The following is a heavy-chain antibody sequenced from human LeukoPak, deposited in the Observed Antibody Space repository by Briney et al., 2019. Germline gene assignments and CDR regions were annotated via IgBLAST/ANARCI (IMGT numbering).Heavy chain of an antibody. CDR2: IYYSGST. J-gene: IGHJ4*02. CDR3: ARHSSSSLNFDY. Sequence: KPSETLSLTCTVSGGSIGSSSYYWGWIRQPPGKGLEWIGSIYYSGSTYYNPSLKSRVTISVDTSKNQFSLKLSSVTAADTAVYYCARHSSSSLNFDYWGQGTLATVSS. D-gene: IGHD6-6*01. CDR1: GGSIGSSSYY. V-gene: IGHV4-39*01.